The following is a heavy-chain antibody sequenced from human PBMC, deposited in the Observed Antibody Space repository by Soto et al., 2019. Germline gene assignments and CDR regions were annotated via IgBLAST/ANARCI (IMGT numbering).Heavy chain of an antibody. D-gene: IGHD1-1*01. J-gene: IGHJ4*02. CDR1: GGSLRNSV. CDR3: ARLGHPGH. Sequence: QVQLVQSGAEVKKPGSSVKVSCTASGGSLRNSVISWVRQAPAQRLEWMGGVIPILGTANYAQKFQGRVTMPADEATSTAYMDLSSLSPDDTAVSYCARLGHPGHWGPGTLVIVSS. V-gene: IGHV1-69*01. CDR2: VIPILGTA.